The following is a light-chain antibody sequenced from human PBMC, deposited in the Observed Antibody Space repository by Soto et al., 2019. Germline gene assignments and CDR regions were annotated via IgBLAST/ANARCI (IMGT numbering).Light chain of an antibody. J-gene: IGLJ3*02. CDR1: SSNIGARYA. CDR2: ADM. CDR3: QSYDSSLSQSV. Sequence: QSVLTQPPSVSGAPGQWVTISCAGGSSNIGARYAVHWYQQFPGKAPKLLIYADMKRPSGVPDRFSASKSGTSASLGIAGLQAEDEADYYCQSYDSSLSQSVFXGGTKVTVL. V-gene: IGLV1-40*01.